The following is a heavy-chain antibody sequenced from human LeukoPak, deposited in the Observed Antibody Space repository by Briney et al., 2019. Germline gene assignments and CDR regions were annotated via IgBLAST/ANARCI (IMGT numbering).Heavy chain of an antibody. V-gene: IGHV4-31*03. CDR2: IYHSGGP. CDR1: GGSIRSGGY. CDR3: ARGPYSNYGTFDF. J-gene: IGHJ4*02. D-gene: IGHD4-11*01. Sequence: SETLSLTCTVSGGSIRSGGYWSWIRQQPGTGLEWIGYIYHSGGPYYHPSLKSRVGISVDTSKNQFSLRLSSVTAADTAVYYCARGPYSNYGTFDFWGQGILVTVSS.